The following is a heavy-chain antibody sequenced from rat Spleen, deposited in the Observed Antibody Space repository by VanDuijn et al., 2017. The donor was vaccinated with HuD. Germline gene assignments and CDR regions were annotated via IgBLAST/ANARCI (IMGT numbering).Heavy chain of an antibody. CDR2: ISYDGNT. D-gene: IGHD1-1*01. CDR1: GFTFSDYY. J-gene: IGHJ2*01. V-gene: IGHV5-20*01. CDR3: TREDYVVAD. Sequence: EVQLVESDGGLVQPGRSLKLSCAASGFTFSDYYMAWVRQAPTKGLEWVATISYDGNTYYTDSVKGRFTISRDNAKSTLYLQMNSLRSEDTATYYCTREDYVVADWGQGVMVTVSS.